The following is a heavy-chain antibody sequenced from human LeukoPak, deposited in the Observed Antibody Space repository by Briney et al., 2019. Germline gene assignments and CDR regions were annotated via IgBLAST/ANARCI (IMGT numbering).Heavy chain of an antibody. Sequence: PGGSLRLSCAASGFTFSSYSMNWVRQAPGKGLEWVSSISSSSSYIYYADSVKGRFTISRDNAKNSLYLQMNGLRAEDTAVYYCATAARNYGDYDLGFDYWGQGTLVTVSS. CDR3: ATAARNYGDYDLGFDY. V-gene: IGHV3-21*01. CDR1: GFTFSSYS. CDR2: ISSSSSYI. J-gene: IGHJ4*02. D-gene: IGHD4-17*01.